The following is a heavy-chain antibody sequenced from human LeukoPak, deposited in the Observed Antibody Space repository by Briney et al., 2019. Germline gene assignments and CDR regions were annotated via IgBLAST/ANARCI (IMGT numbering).Heavy chain of an antibody. CDR3: AKYFASGSYYKLPH. Sequence: GGSLRLSCAASGFTFSSYAMSWVRQAPGKGLEWVSTISGRGAYTYYADSVKGRFTISRDNSKNTLYLRMNSLRAEDTAVYYCAKYFASGSYYKLPHWGQGTLVTVSS. V-gene: IGHV3-23*01. CDR2: ISGRGAYT. J-gene: IGHJ1*01. CDR1: GFTFSSYA. D-gene: IGHD3-10*01.